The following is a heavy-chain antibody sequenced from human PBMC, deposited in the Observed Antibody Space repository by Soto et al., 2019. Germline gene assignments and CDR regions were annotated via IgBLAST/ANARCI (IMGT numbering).Heavy chain of an antibody. V-gene: IGHV3-33*01. CDR1: GFTFSNYG. J-gene: IGHJ6*02. D-gene: IGHD2-15*01. Sequence: QVRLVESGGDVVQPGRSLRLSCAASGFTFSNYGMHWVRQAPGKGLEWVAGLWFAGSNKYYADSVKGRFTISRDNSKSPLYLQVNSLRAEDTAVYYCARSKPLYCSGGSCYAYYYYGMDVWGQGTTVTVSS. CDR2: LWFAGSNK. CDR3: ARSKPLYCSGGSCYAYYYYGMDV.